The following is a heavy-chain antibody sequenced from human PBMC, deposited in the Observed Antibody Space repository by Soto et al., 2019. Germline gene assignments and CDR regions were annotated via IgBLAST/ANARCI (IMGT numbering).Heavy chain of an antibody. Sequence: GGSLRLSCAASGFTFSSYAMSWVRQAPGKGLEWVSAISGSGGSTYYADSVKGRFTISRDNSKNTLYLQMNSLRAEDTAVDYCAKDPAVVRKNWFDPWGQGTLVTVSS. CDR2: ISGSGGST. J-gene: IGHJ5*02. D-gene: IGHD2-15*01. CDR1: GFTFSSYA. CDR3: AKDPAVVRKNWFDP. V-gene: IGHV3-23*01.